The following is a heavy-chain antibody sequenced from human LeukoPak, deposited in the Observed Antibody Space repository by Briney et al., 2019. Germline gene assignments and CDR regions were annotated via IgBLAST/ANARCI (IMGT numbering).Heavy chain of an antibody. CDR1: GGSISSYY. CDR2: IYTSGST. Sequence: KTSETLSLTCTVSGGSISSYYWSWIRQPAGKGLEWIGRIYTSGSTNYNPSLKSRVTISVDTSKNQFSLKLSSVTAADTAVYYCARMSPGVVVITAKYAFDIWGQGTMVTVSS. CDR3: ARMSPGVVVITAKYAFDI. D-gene: IGHD3-22*01. V-gene: IGHV4-4*07. J-gene: IGHJ3*02.